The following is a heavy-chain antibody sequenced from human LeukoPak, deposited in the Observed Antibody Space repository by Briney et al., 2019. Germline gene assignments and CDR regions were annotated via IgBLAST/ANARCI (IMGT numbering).Heavy chain of an antibody. V-gene: IGHV3-30*18. CDR1: GFTFSKFD. CDR2: ISYDGRNK. J-gene: IGHJ4*02. CDR3: AKDQSSGCFEY. D-gene: IGHD6-19*01. Sequence: GGSLRLSWPASGFTFSKFDMHWVRQAPGKGLEWVALISYDGRNKYYADSVKGRSTISRDTSKNTLYLQMNSLRAEDTAVYYCAKDQSSGCFEYCGQGTLVTVSS.